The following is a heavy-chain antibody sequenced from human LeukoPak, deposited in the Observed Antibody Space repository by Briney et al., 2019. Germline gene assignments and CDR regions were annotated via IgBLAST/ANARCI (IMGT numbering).Heavy chain of an antibody. Sequence: SETLSLTCTVSGGSISSGDYYWSWIRQPPGKGLEWIGYIYYSGSTYYNPSLKSRVTISVDTSKNQFSLKLSSVTAADTAVYYCARYFQPDFWSDYHFDYWGQGTLVTVSS. D-gene: IGHD3-3*01. CDR3: ARYFQPDFWSDYHFDY. CDR1: GGSISSGDYY. V-gene: IGHV4-30-4*08. CDR2: IYYSGST. J-gene: IGHJ4*02.